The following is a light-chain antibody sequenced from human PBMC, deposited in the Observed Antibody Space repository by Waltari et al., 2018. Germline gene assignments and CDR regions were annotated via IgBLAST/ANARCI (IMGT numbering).Light chain of an antibody. V-gene: IGLV3-10*01. CDR2: EDN. Sequence: SYELTQPPSLSVSPGQTARITCSGDALPRQYAYWYRQKSRPAPVLVIYEDNKRPSGIPERFSGPSSGTMAPLPMRGAQVEDEGDYYAFSKDSSRYHRGGLDGGTMLTV. CDR3: FSKDSSRYHRGG. J-gene: IGLJ2*01. CDR1: ALPRQY.